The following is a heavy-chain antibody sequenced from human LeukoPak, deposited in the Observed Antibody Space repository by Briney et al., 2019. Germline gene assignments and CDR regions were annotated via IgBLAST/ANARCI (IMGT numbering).Heavy chain of an antibody. D-gene: IGHD3-16*01. CDR3: ARGGGLDV. J-gene: IGHJ6*02. V-gene: IGHV3-7*03. Sequence: GSLRLSCAASGCTFSSYWMNWARQAPVKGLEWVASINHNGNVNYYVDSVKGRFTISRDNAKNSLYLQMSNLRAEDTAVYFCARGGGLDVWGQGATVTVSS. CDR2: INHNGNVN. CDR1: GCTFSSYW.